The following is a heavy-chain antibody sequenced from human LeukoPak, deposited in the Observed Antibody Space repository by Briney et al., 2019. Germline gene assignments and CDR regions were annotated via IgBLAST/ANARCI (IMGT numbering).Heavy chain of an antibody. CDR3: ARDGIVVDLYYYYYYGMDV. D-gene: IGHD2-15*01. CDR2: INPNSGGT. CDR1: VYTFTGYY. Sequence: VASVKVSCKASVYTFTGYYMHWVRQAPGQGLEWMGWINPNSGGTNYAQKFQGRVTMTRDTSISTAYMELSRLRSDDTAVYYCARDGIVVDLYYYYYYGMDVWGQGTTVTVSS. V-gene: IGHV1-2*02. J-gene: IGHJ6*02.